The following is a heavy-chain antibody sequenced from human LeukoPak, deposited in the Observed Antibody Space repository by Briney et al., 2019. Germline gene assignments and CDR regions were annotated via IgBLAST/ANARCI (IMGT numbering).Heavy chain of an antibody. D-gene: IGHD1-1*01. CDR1: GGTFSSSA. CDR3: ARYSQLETIAFDI. CDR2: IIPIFGTA. V-gene: IGHV1-69*05. J-gene: IGHJ3*02. Sequence: SVKVSCKASGGTFSSSAISWVRQAPGQGLEWMGGIIPIFGTANYAQKFQGRVTITTDESTSTAYMELSSLRSEDTAVYYCARYSQLETIAFDIWGQGTMVTVSS.